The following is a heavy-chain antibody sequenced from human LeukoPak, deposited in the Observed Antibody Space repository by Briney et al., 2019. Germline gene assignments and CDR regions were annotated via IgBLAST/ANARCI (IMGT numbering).Heavy chain of an antibody. J-gene: IGHJ5*02. CDR3: ARVNGFPAAMFGWFDP. D-gene: IGHD2-2*01. CDR2: IYTSGST. Sequence: SETLSLTCTVSGGSISSYYWSWIRQPAGKGLEWIGRIYTSGSTNYNPSLKSRVTMSVDTSKNQFSLKLSSVTAADTAVYYCARVNGFPAAMFGWFDPWGQGTLVTVSS. V-gene: IGHV4-4*07. CDR1: GGSISSYY.